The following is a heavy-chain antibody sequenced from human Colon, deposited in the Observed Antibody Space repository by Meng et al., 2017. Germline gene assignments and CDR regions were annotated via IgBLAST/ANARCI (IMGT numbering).Heavy chain of an antibody. CDR3: ARALGYSPF. Sequence: GESLKISCAASGFTFGSYWMHWVRQAPGKGLVWVSRIDSDGRDPSYADSVKGRFTISRDNAKNTLFLQMNSLRAEDTAVYYCARALGYSPFWGQGTRVTGAS. V-gene: IGHV3-74*01. J-gene: IGHJ4*02. D-gene: IGHD3-16*01. CDR1: GFTFGSYW. CDR2: IDSDGRDP.